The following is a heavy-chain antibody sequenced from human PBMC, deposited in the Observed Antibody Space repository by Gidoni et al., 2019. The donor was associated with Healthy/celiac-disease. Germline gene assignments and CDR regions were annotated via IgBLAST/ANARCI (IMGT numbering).Heavy chain of an antibody. Sequence: VQLEQSGPEVHKPAASVTVSCKASGYPFTSYGIHWVRPARGQGLEWIGWIRAYKGNTNHAQKLQGRVTMTTDTSMRTAYMELRSLRSDDTAVYYCARDPSYDFWSGYYLEDDYYGMDVWGQGTTVTVSS. V-gene: IGHV1-18*01. CDR2: IRAYKGNT. CDR3: ARDPSYDFWSGYYLEDDYYGMDV. D-gene: IGHD3-3*01. J-gene: IGHJ6*02. CDR1: GYPFTSYG.